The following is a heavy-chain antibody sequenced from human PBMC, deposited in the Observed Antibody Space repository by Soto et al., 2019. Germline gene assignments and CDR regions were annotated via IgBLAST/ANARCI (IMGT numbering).Heavy chain of an antibody. CDR2: IDPTDSYT. CDR1: GYNFTKYW. Sequence: VESLKISCKGSGYNFTKYWISWVRKMPGKGLEWMGRIDPTDSYTTYSPSFQGHVAISADKSISTASLQWSSLKASDTAMYYCARHFRAGNDYYYYGMDVWGQGTTVTVSS. CDR3: ARHFRAGNDYYYYGMDV. D-gene: IGHD6-19*01. V-gene: IGHV5-10-1*01. J-gene: IGHJ6*02.